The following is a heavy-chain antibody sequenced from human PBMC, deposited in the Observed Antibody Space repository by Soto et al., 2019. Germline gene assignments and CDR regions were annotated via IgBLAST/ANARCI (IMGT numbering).Heavy chain of an antibody. CDR2: INSGGSTI. D-gene: IGHD5-12*01. J-gene: IGHJ4*02. CDR1: GFTFSDYS. CDR3: ARGGSSGYFPNDLLDY. Sequence: EVHLVESGGGLIQPGGSLRLSCAASGFTFSDYSMNWVRQAPGKGLQWVSYINSGGSTIYYADSVKGRFTTSRDNARAYLFLQINSLPTDDTAVYYSARGGSSGYFPNDLLDYWGQGTLVTVSS. V-gene: IGHV3-48*01.